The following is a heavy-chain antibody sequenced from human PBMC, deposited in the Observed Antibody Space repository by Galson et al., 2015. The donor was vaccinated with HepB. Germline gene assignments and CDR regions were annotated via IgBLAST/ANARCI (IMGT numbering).Heavy chain of an antibody. J-gene: IGHJ6*04. CDR2: LNPSGTT. D-gene: IGHD3-10*01. Sequence: SLTCAFKGDYFNVYFWSWIRQSPGRRLEWVGELNPSGTTRYNPSLKSRVTISGDTSKNQFSVNLTSVTAADTAVYYCARGRRPYGSGTCGVWGKGNTVIVSS. CDR3: ARGRRPYGSGTCGV. V-gene: IGHV4-34*01. CDR1: GDYFNVYF.